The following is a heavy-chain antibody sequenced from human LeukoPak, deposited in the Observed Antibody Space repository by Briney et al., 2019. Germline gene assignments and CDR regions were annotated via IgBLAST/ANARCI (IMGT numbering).Heavy chain of an antibody. CDR1: GFTFSSYS. CDR3: AREAYSSSWYDY. CDR2: ISSSSSYI. Sequence: GGSLRLSCAASGFTFSSYSMNWVRQAPGKGLEWVSSISSSSSYIYYADSVKGRFTISRDNAKNSLYLQMNSLRAEDPAVYYCAREAYSSSWYDYWGQGTLVTVPS. J-gene: IGHJ4*02. V-gene: IGHV3-21*01. D-gene: IGHD6-13*01.